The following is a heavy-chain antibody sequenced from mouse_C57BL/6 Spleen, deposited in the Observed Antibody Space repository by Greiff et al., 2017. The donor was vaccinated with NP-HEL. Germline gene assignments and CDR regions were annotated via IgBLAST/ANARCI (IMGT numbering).Heavy chain of an antibody. J-gene: IGHJ2*01. V-gene: IGHV14-1*01. Sequence: VQLQQSGAELVRPGASVKLSCTASGFTIKDYYMHWVKQRPEQGLEWIGRIDPEDGDTDYAPKFQGKATMTADTSSNTAYLQLSSLTSEDTAVYYCTGTAQNYFDYWGQGTTLTVSA. CDR3: TGTAQNYFDY. CDR2: IDPEDGDT. CDR1: GFTIKDYY. D-gene: IGHD3-2*02.